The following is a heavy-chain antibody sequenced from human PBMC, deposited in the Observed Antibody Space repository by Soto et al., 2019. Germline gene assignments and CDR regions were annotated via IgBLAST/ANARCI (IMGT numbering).Heavy chain of an antibody. D-gene: IGHD3-16*02. Sequence: QVQLQESGPRLVKSSETLSLVCSVSGDSIIRSFWGWIRPSPGKGLEYIGYISDSGVTDYDPSLRSRVTISVDTSKNQFSLRLPSVPAADTAMYYCARGAVDLSGPDCFVICGKGTMVTVSS. CDR3: ARGAVDLSGPDCFVI. J-gene: IGHJ3*02. V-gene: IGHV4-59*01. CDR2: ISDSGVT. CDR1: GDSIIRSF.